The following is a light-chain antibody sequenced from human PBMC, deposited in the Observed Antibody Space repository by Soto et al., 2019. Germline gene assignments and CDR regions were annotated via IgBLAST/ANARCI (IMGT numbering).Light chain of an antibody. CDR2: DAS. CDR1: QSIGRW. Sequence: DIQMTQSPSTLSASVGDRVTITCRASQSIGRWLAWYQQKPGKAPNLLIYDASTLESGVPSRFSGSGSGTEFDLTISRLQPDDFGSYYCQQYNSYSWAFGQGTLLESK. V-gene: IGKV1-5*01. CDR3: QQYNSYSWA. J-gene: IGKJ2*01.